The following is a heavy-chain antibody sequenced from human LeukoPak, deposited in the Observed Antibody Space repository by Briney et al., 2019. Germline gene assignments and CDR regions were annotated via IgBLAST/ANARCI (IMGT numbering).Heavy chain of an antibody. D-gene: IGHD3-22*01. CDR3: AREDSSGYYQFDY. V-gene: IGHV4-59*01. Sequence: PSETLSLTCTVSGGSISSYYWSWVRQPPGKGLEWIGYIYYSGSTNYNPSLKSRVTISLDTSKNQFSLRLSSVTAADTAVYYCAREDSSGYYQFDYWGQGTLVTVSS. CDR1: GGSISSYY. J-gene: IGHJ4*02. CDR2: IYYSGST.